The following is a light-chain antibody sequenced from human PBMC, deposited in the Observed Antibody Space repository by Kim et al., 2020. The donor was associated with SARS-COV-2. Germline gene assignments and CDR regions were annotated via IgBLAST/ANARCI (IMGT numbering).Light chain of an antibody. Sequence: GEPASISCGFSQSLLFSNGYNYLDWYLQKPGQSPQLLIYLGSNRASGVSDRFSGSGSGTDFTLRISRVEAEDVGVYYCMQALEAPTFGQGTKLEIK. J-gene: IGKJ2*01. CDR1: QSLLFSNGYNY. CDR3: MQALEAPT. CDR2: LGS. V-gene: IGKV2-28*01.